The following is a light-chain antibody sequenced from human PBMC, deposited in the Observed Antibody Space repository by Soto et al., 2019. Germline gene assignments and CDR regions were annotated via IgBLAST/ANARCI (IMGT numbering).Light chain of an antibody. V-gene: IGLV1-44*01. CDR3: AAWDDSLNVVL. CDR2: SSD. Sequence: QSVLTQPPSASEPPGQRVTISCSGGTSNIGRNSVTWFRRLPGTTPKLLIHSSDQRPSGVPDRFAGSKSGASASLAISGLQSEDEADYYCAAWDDSLNVVLFGGGTKLAVL. CDR1: TSNIGRNS. J-gene: IGLJ2*01.